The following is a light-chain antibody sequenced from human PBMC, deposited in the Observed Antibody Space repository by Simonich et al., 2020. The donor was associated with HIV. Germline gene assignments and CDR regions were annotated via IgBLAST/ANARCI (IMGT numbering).Light chain of an antibody. CDR2: GTT. V-gene: IGLV1-40*01. CDR1: SSNIGAGYD. J-gene: IGLJ2*01. CDR3: QSYDSSLSGWGV. Sequence: QSVLTQPPSVSGAPGQRVTISCTGSSSNIGAGYDVHWYQQLPGTAPKLLIYGTTNRPSGVPDRFSGSQSGTSASLAITGLQAEDEADYYCQSYDSSLSGWGVFGGGTKLTVL.